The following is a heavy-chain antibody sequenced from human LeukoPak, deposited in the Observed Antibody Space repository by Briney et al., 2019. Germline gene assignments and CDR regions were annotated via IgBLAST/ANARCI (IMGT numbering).Heavy chain of an antibody. CDR3: ARHGTAYSSSSWFDP. V-gene: IGHV5-51*01. CDR2: IYPGDSDT. J-gene: IGHJ5*02. Sequence: GESLKISCQGSGSSFTSYWIGWARQLPGKGLEWMGIIYPGDSDTRYSPSFQGQVTISADKSISTAYLQWSSLKASDTAMYYCARHGTAYSSSSWFDPWGQGTLVTVSS. D-gene: IGHD6-6*01. CDR1: GSSFTSYW.